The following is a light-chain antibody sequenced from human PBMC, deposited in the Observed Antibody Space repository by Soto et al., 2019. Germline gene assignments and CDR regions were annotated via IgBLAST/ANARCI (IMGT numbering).Light chain of an antibody. CDR1: QSVSGW. CDR2: DAS. CDR3: QQSETFSGT. J-gene: IGKJ1*01. Sequence: IQMTQSPSIPSASVGDTVTVTCRASQSVSGWLAWYQQKPGEAPKLLIYDASALPRGVPSRFSGSVSGTKGTITIASLKQDDGATYYCQQSETFSGTFGPGTKVDIK. V-gene: IGKV1-5*01.